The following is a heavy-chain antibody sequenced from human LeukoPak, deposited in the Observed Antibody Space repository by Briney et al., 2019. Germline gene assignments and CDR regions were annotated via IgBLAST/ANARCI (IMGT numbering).Heavy chain of an antibody. Sequence: SETLSLTCAVSGGSISSSHWWSWVRQPPGKGLEWIGEIYHSGSTNYNPSLKSRVTLSVDKSKNQFSLKLSSVTAADTAVYYCARRPYYASGSYAFDIWGQGTMVTVSS. CDR2: IYHSGST. D-gene: IGHD3-10*01. V-gene: IGHV4-4*02. CDR1: GGSISSSHW. J-gene: IGHJ3*02. CDR3: ARRPYYASGSYAFDI.